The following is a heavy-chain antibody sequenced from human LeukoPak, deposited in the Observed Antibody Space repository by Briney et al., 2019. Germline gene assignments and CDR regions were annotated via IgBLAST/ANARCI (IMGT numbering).Heavy chain of an antibody. J-gene: IGHJ4*02. Sequence: SVKVSCKASGGTFSSYAISWVRQAPGQGLEWMGGIIPIFGTANYAQKFQGRVTITADESTSTAYMELSSLRSEDTAVYCCARPQRPYSSLKSLDYWGQGTLVTVSS. CDR2: IIPIFGTA. V-gene: IGHV1-69*13. D-gene: IGHD6-13*01. CDR3: ARPQRPYSSLKSLDY. CDR1: GGTFSSYA.